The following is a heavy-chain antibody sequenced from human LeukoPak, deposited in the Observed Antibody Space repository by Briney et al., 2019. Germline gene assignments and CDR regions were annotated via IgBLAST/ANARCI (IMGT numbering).Heavy chain of an antibody. D-gene: IGHD2-2*01. Sequence: ASVKVSCKASGYTFTGYYMHWVRQAPGQGLEWMGWINPNSGGTNYAQKFQGWVTMTRDTSISTAYMELRSLRSDDTAVYYCARSRQFVVVPATNWFDPWGQGTLVTVSS. V-gene: IGHV1-2*04. CDR2: INPNSGGT. CDR1: GYTFTGYY. CDR3: ARSRQFVVVPATNWFDP. J-gene: IGHJ5*02.